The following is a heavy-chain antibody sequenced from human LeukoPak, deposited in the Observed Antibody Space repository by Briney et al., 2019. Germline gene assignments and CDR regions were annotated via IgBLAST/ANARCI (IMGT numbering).Heavy chain of an antibody. Sequence: GGSLRLSCAASGFTFSSYAMHWVRQAPGKGLEWVAVISYDGSNKYYADSVKGRFTISRDNSKNTLYLQMNSLRAEDTAVYYCARVRGQPVRSPPLFWGQGTLVTVSS. CDR1: GFTFSSYA. D-gene: IGHD6-13*01. CDR2: ISYDGSNK. J-gene: IGHJ4*02. CDR3: ARVRGQPVRSPPLF. V-gene: IGHV3-30-3*01.